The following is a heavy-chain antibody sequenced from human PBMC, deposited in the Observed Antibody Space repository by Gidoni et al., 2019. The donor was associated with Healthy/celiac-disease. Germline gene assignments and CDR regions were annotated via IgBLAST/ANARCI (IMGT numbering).Heavy chain of an antibody. CDR1: GFPFRSYR. CDR3: ARDHAQTYYDILIGYSGWFDP. D-gene: IGHD3-9*01. V-gene: IGHV3-21*01. CDR2: ISSCSSDI. Sequence: EVQLVESGGGLVTPGGSLGPSGAAAGFPFRSYRLNWVRQAQGKGLEWVSSISSCSSDIYYADSVKVRFTICRDNAKNSLYLKMKSVVAEDVAVDYCARDHAQTYYDILIGYSGWFDPWGQGTLVTVSS. J-gene: IGHJ5*02.